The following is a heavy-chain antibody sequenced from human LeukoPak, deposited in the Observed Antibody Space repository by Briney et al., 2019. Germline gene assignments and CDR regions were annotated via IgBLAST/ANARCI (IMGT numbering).Heavy chain of an antibody. CDR1: GFTFTNYA. Sequence: PGGSLRLSCTASGFTFTNYAMSWVRQAPGKGLEWVSSISGSGGNTYYADSVKGRFTISRDNSKNTMYLQMNSLRADDTAVYYCAPSLVGSGYYYDYWGQGTLVTVSS. J-gene: IGHJ4*02. CDR3: APSLVGSGYYYDY. D-gene: IGHD3-22*01. V-gene: IGHV3-23*01. CDR2: ISGSGGNT.